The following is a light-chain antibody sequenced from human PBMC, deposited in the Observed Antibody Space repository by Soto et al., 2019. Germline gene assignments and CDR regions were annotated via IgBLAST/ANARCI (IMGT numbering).Light chain of an antibody. CDR1: QSISSY. V-gene: IGKV1-39*01. J-gene: IGKJ3*01. Sequence: DIQMTPSPSSLSASVGDRVTITCRASQSISSYFNWYQQKPGKAPKLLIYAASSLQSGVPSRFSGSGSGTNFTLSISSLQPADFAPYYCQQSYNTPLFTFGPGTKVDIK. CDR2: AAS. CDR3: QQSYNTPLFT.